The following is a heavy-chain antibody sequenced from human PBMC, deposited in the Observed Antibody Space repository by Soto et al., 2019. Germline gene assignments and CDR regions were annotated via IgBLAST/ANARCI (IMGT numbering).Heavy chain of an antibody. J-gene: IGHJ4*02. V-gene: IGHV4-4*02. Sequence: QVQLQESGPGLVKPSGTLSLTCDVSSGSVSTTNWWSWVRQPPRKGLEWIGEIYDSDNTNYNESLKSRILLQLDKSKNQFYLVVSSVTAADTALYFCARRGYSGYDVWGQGILVTVSS. CDR2: IYDSDNT. CDR3: ARRGYSGYDV. CDR1: SGSVSTTNW. D-gene: IGHD5-12*01.